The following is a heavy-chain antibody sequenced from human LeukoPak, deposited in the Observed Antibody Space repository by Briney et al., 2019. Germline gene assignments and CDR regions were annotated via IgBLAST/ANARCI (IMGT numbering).Heavy chain of an antibody. Sequence: GGSLRLSCAASGFTFSDAWMTWVRQAPGKGLEWVGRIKSKTNGGTTDYAAPVKGRFTISRDDSKNTLYFQMNSLKTEDTAVYYCTALGYPQYFHHWGQGTLVTVSS. CDR2: IKSKTNGGTT. D-gene: IGHD2-15*01. V-gene: IGHV3-15*01. CDR1: GFTFSDAW. J-gene: IGHJ4*02. CDR3: TALGYPQYFHH.